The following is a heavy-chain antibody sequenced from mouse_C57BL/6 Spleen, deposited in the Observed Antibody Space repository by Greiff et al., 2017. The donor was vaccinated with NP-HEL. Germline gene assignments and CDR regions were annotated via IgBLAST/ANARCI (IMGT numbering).Heavy chain of an antibody. Sequence: DVMLVESGGDLVKPGGSLKLSCAASGFTFSSYGMSWVRQTPDKRLEWVATISSGGSYTYYPDSVKGRFTISRDNAKNTLYLQMSSLKSEDTAMYYCATHPHYYGSSYGYFDVWGTGTTVTVSS. CDR2: ISSGGSYT. V-gene: IGHV5-6*02. D-gene: IGHD1-1*01. CDR1: GFTFSSYG. CDR3: ATHPHYYGSSYGYFDV. J-gene: IGHJ1*03.